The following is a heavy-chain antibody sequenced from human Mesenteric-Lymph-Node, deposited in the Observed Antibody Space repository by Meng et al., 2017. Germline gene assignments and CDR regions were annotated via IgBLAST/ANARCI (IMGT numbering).Heavy chain of an antibody. CDR2: MNPNSGNT. V-gene: IGHV1-8*03. CDR3: ARALYRGSYYVYGMDV. CDR1: GYTFTSYD. J-gene: IGHJ6*02. Sequence: ASVKVSCKASGYTFTSYDIHWVRQATGQGLEWMGWMNPNSGNTGYAQKFQGRVTITRNTSISTAYMELSSLRSEDTAVYYCARALYRGSYYVYGMDVWGQGTTVTVSS. D-gene: IGHD1-26*01.